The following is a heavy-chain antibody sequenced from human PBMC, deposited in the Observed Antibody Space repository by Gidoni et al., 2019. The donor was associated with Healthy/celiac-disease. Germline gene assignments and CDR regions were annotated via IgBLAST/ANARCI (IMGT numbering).Heavy chain of an antibody. Sequence: QVQLQESGPGLVKPSQTLSLTCTVSGGSISSGSYYWSWIRQPAGKGLEWIGRIYTSGSTNYNPSLKSRVTMSVDTSKNQFSLKLSSVTAADTAVYYCARAPRRWSGQAIDYWGQGTLVTVSS. CDR2: IYTSGST. V-gene: IGHV4-61*02. D-gene: IGHD3-3*01. CDR1: GGSISSGSYY. CDR3: ARAPRRWSGQAIDY. J-gene: IGHJ4*02.